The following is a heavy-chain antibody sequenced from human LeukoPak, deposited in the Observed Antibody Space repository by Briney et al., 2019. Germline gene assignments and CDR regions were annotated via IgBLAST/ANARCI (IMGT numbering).Heavy chain of an antibody. J-gene: IGHJ4*02. CDR3: AKVSYNWNYYFDY. Sequence: GGSLRLSCAASGFTFSSYGMHWVRQAPGKGLEWVAFIRYDGSNKYYADSVKGRFTISRDNSKNTLYLQMNSLRAEDTAVYYCAKVSYNWNYYFDYWGQGTLVTVSS. CDR1: GFTFSSYG. CDR2: IRYDGSNK. V-gene: IGHV3-30*02. D-gene: IGHD1-7*01.